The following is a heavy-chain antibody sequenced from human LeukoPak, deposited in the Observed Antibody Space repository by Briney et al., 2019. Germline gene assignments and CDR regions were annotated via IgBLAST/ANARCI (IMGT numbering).Heavy chain of an antibody. D-gene: IGHD6-19*01. CDR2: IKEDGSVK. J-gene: IGHJ4*02. CDR3: ARDSTWLLDY. V-gene: IGHV3-7*03. Sequence: GGALRLSCTASGFTFSSHWMTWVRQPPGKGLEWVANIKEDGSVKYYVDSVKGRFTISRDNTKNALYLQMNSLRADDTAVYFCARDSTWLLDYWGQGTLITVSS. CDR1: GFTFSSHW.